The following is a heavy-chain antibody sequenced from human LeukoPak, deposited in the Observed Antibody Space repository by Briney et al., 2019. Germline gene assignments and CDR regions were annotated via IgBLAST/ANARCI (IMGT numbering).Heavy chain of an antibody. V-gene: IGHV1-46*01. Sequence: ASMKVSCKASGYTFTSNYMHWVRQAPGQGLEWMGIINPSGGSTSYAQKFQGRVTMTRDTSTSTVYMELSSLRSEDTAVYYCARQLERRTYYYGMDVWGQGTTVTVSS. CDR2: INPSGGST. CDR3: ARQLERRTYYYGMDV. CDR1: GYTFTSNY. D-gene: IGHD1-1*01. J-gene: IGHJ6*02.